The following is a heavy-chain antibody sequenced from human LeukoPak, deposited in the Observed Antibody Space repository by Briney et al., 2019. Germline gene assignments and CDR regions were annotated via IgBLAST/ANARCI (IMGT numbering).Heavy chain of an antibody. Sequence: SVKVSCKASGGTFSSYAISWVRQAPGQGLEWMGGIIPIFGTANYAQKFQGRVTITADESTSTAYMELSSLRSEDTAVYYCARDKGGSGSYYYYYYYMDVWGKGTTVTVSS. D-gene: IGHD1-26*01. CDR3: ARDKGGSGSYYYYYYYMDV. V-gene: IGHV1-69*13. CDR2: IIPIFGTA. J-gene: IGHJ6*03. CDR1: GGTFSSYA.